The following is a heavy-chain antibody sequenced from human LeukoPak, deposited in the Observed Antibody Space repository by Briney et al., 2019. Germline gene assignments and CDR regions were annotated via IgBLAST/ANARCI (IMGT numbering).Heavy chain of an antibody. CDR2: ISSGGGSI. V-gene: IGHV3-48*03. CDR3: AREGASYYYGMDV. Sequence: GGSLRLSCAASGFTFSNYEMNWVRQAPGKGLEWVSFISSGGGSIYYADSVKGRFTISRDNVKNSLFLQMNSLRVEDTAVYYCAREGASYYYGMDVWGQGTTVAVSS. J-gene: IGHJ6*02. CDR1: GFTFSNYE.